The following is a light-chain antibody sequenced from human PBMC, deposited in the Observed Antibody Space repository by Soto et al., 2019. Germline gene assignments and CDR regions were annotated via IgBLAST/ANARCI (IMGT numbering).Light chain of an antibody. CDR1: QSISSW. J-gene: IGKJ1*01. Sequence: DIQMTQSPATLSASVGDRVTITCRASQSISSWLAWYQQKPGKVPKLLIDDASSLESGVPSRFSGSGSGTEFTLTISSLQPDDFATYYCQQYNTYPWTFGQVTMVEIK. CDR2: DAS. V-gene: IGKV1-5*01. CDR3: QQYNTYPWT.